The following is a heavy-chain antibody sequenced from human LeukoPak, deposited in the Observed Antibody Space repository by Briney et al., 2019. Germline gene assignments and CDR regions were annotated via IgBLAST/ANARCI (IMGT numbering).Heavy chain of an antibody. CDR1: GGSISTSSYY. Sequence: SETLSLTCTVSGGSISTSSYYWGWIRQPPGKGLEWIGSIYYSGSTNYNPSLKSRVTISVDTSKNQFSLKLSSVTAADTAVYYCARAYGMDVWGQGTTVTVSS. V-gene: IGHV4-39*07. CDR3: ARAYGMDV. J-gene: IGHJ6*02. CDR2: IYYSGST.